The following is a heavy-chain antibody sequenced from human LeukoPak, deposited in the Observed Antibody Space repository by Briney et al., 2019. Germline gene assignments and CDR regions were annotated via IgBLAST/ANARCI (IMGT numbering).Heavy chain of an antibody. D-gene: IGHD3-16*01. CDR2: IQTSEST. Sequence: SETLSLTCTVSGGSNSSYYWTWIRQPPGKGLEWIGYIQTSESTNYNPSLKSRVTMSVDTSKKQFSLRLSSVTAADTAVYYCAKTGTGNWGVYFNFWGQGNPVTVSS. J-gene: IGHJ4*02. CDR1: GGSNSSYY. V-gene: IGHV4-4*09. CDR3: AKTGTGNWGVYFNF.